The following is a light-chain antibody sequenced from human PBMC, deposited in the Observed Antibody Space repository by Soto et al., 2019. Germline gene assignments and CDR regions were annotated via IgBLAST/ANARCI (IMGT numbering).Light chain of an antibody. J-gene: IGKJ3*01. Sequence: DIVMTQSPLSLPVTPGEPASISCRSSQSLLHSNGYTYLDWYLQKPGQSPQLLIYWGSNRASGVPDRFSGSGSGTDFTLKISRVEAEDVGVYYCMQALQTPLTFGPGTKVEI. CDR3: MQALQTPLT. CDR2: WGS. CDR1: QSLLHSNGYTY. V-gene: IGKV2-28*01.